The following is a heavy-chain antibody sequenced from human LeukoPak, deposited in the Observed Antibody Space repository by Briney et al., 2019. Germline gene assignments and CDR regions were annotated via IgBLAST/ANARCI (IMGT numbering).Heavy chain of an antibody. Sequence: SETLSLTCTVSGGSTNSYYWSWIRQPPGKGLEWIGYIHYSGSTNYNPSLKSRVTISVDTSKNHFSLKLSSVTAADTAVYYCARTTEGGYTYGYFYYYYMDVWGKGTTVTVSS. D-gene: IGHD5-18*01. J-gene: IGHJ6*03. CDR1: GGSTNSYY. V-gene: IGHV4-59*01. CDR2: IHYSGST. CDR3: ARTTEGGYTYGYFYYYYMDV.